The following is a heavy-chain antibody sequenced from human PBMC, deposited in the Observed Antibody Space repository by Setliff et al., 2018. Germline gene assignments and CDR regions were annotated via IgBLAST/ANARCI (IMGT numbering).Heavy chain of an antibody. D-gene: IGHD3-22*01. CDR1: GYTFTGYY. CDR2: INPNSGGT. V-gene: IGHV1-2*04. Sequence: ASVKVSCKASGYTFTGYYMHWVRQAPGQGLERMGWINPNSGGTNYAQKFQGWVTMTRDTSISTAYMELSRLRSDDTAVYYCARSRDGGNSSGYSGAFDIWGQGTMVTVS. J-gene: IGHJ3*02. CDR3: ARSRDGGNSSGYSGAFDI.